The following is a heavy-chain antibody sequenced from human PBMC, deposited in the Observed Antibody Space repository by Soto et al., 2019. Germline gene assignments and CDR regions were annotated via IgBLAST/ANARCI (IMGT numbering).Heavy chain of an antibody. V-gene: IGHV1-69*01. CDR1: GGTFSSYA. CDR2: IIPIFGTA. CDR3: ARDQFRIVLSVYYCCGMDV. Sequence: QVQLVQSGAEVKKPGSSVKVSCKASGGTFSSYAISWVRQAPGQGLEWMGGIIPIFGTANYAQKFQGRVTTTADESTSTASMDLSSLRSEDTAVYYCARDQFRIVLSVYYCCGMDVWGQGTTVTVSS. J-gene: IGHJ6*02. D-gene: IGHD2-15*01.